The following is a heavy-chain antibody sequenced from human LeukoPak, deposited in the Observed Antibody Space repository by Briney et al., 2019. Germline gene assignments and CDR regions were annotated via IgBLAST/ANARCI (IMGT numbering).Heavy chain of an antibody. CDR1: GFTFSSSA. D-gene: IGHD1-26*01. J-gene: IGHJ3*02. CDR2: ISSSSSYI. CDR3: ARRSWELYAFDI. Sequence: KTGGSLRLSCAASGFTFSSSAMSWVRQVPGKGLEWVSSISSSSSYIYYADSVKGRFTISRDNAKNSLYLQMNSLRAEDTAVYYCARRSWELYAFDIWGQGTMVTVSS. V-gene: IGHV3-21*01.